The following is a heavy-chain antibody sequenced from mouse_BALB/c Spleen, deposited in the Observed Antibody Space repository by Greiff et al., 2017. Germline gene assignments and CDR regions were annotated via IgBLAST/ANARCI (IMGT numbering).Heavy chain of an antibody. J-gene: IGHJ4*01. CDR2: IWGDGST. CDR1: GFSLTGYG. CDR3: AVTGTKSARDE. Sequence: VKLVESGPGLVAPSQCLSITCTASGFSLTGYGVNWVRQPPGEGLEWLGMIWGDGSTDYNSALKTSLTISKNNSESQVVLKKNSLLTDDTATYYCAVTGTKSARDEGGKGTSDTVS. V-gene: IGHV2-6-7*01. D-gene: IGHD4-1*01.